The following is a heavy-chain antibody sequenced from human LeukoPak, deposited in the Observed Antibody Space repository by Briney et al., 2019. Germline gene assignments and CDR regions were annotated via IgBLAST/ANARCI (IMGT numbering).Heavy chain of an antibody. J-gene: IGHJ4*02. CDR2: ILYDGSNQ. CDR1: GFTFSGYG. D-gene: IGHD5-12*01. V-gene: IGHV3-33*06. CDR3: AKDRGRPRVATTLYYFDY. Sequence: GRSLRLSCAASGFTFSGYGMHWVRQAPGKGLEWVAVILYDGSNQYYADSVKGRFTISRDNSKNTLYLQMNSLRAEDTAVHYCAKDRGRPRVATTLYYFDYWGQGTLVTVSS.